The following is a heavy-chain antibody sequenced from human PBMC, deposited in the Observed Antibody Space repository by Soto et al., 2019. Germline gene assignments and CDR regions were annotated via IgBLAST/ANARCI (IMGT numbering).Heavy chain of an antibody. V-gene: IGHV1-18*01. CDR2: ISASNGNT. J-gene: IGHJ6*02. D-gene: IGHD2-15*01. Sequence: QVQLVQSGAEVKNSGASVKVSCKASGYTFTSYGFSWVRQAPGQGLEWMGWISASNGNTNYAQKLQGRVTMTTDTSTGTAYMELRSLRSDDTATYYCARDVSCSGGSCYRTSGYYYGMDVWGQGTTVTVSS. CDR3: ARDVSCSGGSCYRTSGYYYGMDV. CDR1: GYTFTSYG.